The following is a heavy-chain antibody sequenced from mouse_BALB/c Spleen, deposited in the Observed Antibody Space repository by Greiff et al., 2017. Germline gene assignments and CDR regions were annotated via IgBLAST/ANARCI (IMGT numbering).Heavy chain of an antibody. Sequence: VKLMESGPGLVAPSQSLSITCTVSGFSLTDYGVSWIRQPPGKGLEWLGVIWGGGSTYYNSALKSRLSISKDNSKSQGFLKMNSLQTDDTAMYYCAKHDDGYYEAWFAYWGQGTLVTVSA. J-gene: IGHJ3*01. CDR3: AKHDDGYYEAWFAY. CDR1: GFSLTDYG. V-gene: IGHV2-6-5*01. CDR2: IWGGGST. D-gene: IGHD2-3*01.